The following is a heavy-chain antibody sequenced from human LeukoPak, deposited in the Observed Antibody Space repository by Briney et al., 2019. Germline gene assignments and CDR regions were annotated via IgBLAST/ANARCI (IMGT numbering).Heavy chain of an antibody. CDR2: IYTSGST. D-gene: IGHD2-2*01. V-gene: IGHV4-4*07. Sequence: PSETLSLTCTVSGGSISGYYWSWIRQPPGKGLEWIGRIYTSGSTNYNPSPKSRVTMSVDTSKNQFSLKLSSVTAAAEAVYYCARDRCSSTSCRSRDYWGQGTLVTVSS. CDR1: GGSISGYY. CDR3: ARDRCSSTSCRSRDY. J-gene: IGHJ4*02.